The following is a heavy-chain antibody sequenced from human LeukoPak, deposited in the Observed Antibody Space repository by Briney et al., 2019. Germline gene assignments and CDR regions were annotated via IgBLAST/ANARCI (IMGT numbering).Heavy chain of an antibody. J-gene: IGHJ4*02. CDR1: GYSFTDYY. V-gene: IGHV1-2*02. D-gene: IGHD3-10*01. CDR2: INPNSGGT. CDR3: ARVPRGGAVFDY. Sequence: ASVKVSCKASGYSFTDYYLHWVRQAPGQGLEWMGWINPNSGGTNYAQKFQGRVTMTRDTSISTAYMELSRLGSDDTAVYYCARVPRGGAVFDYWGQGTLVTVSS.